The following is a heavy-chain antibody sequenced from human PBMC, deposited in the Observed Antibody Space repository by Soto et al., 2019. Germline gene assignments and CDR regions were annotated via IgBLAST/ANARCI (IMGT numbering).Heavy chain of an antibody. CDR2: ISRDAANT. J-gene: IGHJ4*02. V-gene: IGHV3-23*01. CDR3: AKDPSTGYADH. CDR1: ALIFGDYG. D-gene: IGHD3-9*01. Sequence: PGLPLRLCCAAAALIFGDYGMTWVRQALGKGVEWVSTISRDAANTHYAASVKGRFTISRDNSTSTLYLRMSSLRGEDTALYCCAKDPSTGYADHGGQGTLVTVS.